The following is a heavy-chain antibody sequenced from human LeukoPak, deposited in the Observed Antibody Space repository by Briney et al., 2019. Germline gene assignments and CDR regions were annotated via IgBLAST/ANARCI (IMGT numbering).Heavy chain of an antibody. CDR1: GFTFSSSA. Sequence: PGGSLRLSCAASGFTFSSSAMSWVRQAPGKGLEWVSTISGSGSGSSTYYADSVKGRFTISRDNSKNTLSLQMNSLRAEDTAVYYCAKTRYYGDYTHFDYWGQGTLVTVSS. D-gene: IGHD4-17*01. V-gene: IGHV3-23*01. CDR2: ISGSGSGSST. J-gene: IGHJ4*02. CDR3: AKTRYYGDYTHFDY.